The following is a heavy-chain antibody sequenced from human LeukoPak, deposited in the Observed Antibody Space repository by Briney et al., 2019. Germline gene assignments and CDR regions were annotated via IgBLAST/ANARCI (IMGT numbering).Heavy chain of an antibody. CDR2: ISNSGST. V-gene: IGHV4-38-2*01. D-gene: IGHD1-1*01. CDR3: ARQDLGLERPANFDH. CDR1: GYTISSGYF. Sequence: PSATLSLTCAVSGYTISSGYFRGWLRPPPGKGLGWIGRISNSGSTYYNQTLKSRVTMTRDTSKNKSSLKLSCVIAADTAVYYCARQDLGLERPANFDHWGQGTLVTVSS. J-gene: IGHJ4*02.